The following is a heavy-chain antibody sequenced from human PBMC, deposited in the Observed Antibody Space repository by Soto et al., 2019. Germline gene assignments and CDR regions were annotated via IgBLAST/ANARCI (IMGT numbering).Heavy chain of an antibody. D-gene: IGHD5-12*01. J-gene: IGHJ4*02. CDR2: IWYDGSNK. V-gene: IGHV3-33*01. Sequence: QVQLVESGGGVVQPGRSLRLSCAASGFTFSTYGMHWVRQAPGKGLEWVAVIWYDGSNKYYADSVKGRFTISRDNSRNTLYLQMNSLRPEETAVYYCASDVAQGWGQGTLVTVSS. CDR3: ASDVAQG. CDR1: GFTFSTYG.